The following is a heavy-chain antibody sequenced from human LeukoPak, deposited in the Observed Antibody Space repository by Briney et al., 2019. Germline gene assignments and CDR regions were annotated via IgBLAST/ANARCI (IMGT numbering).Heavy chain of an antibody. J-gene: IGHJ3*02. CDR1: GGSISSGGYY. V-gene: IGHV4-31*03. CDR2: IYYSGST. D-gene: IGHD4-17*01. CDR3: ATPTTVTDDAFDI. Sequence: NPSETLSLTCTVSGGSISSGGYYWCWIRQHPGKGLEWIGYIYYSGSTYYNPSLKSRVTISVDTSKNQFSLKLSSVTAADTAVYYCATPTTVTDDAFDIWGQGTMVTVSS.